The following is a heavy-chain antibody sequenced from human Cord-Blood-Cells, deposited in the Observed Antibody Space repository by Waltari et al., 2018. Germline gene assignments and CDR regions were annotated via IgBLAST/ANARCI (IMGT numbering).Heavy chain of an antibody. D-gene: IGHD6-13*01. V-gene: IGHV4-34*01. CDR2: INHSGST. CDR3: ARRKKTYSSSWYWFDP. J-gene: IGHJ5*02. Sequence: QVQLQQWGAGLLKPSETLSLTCAVHGGSFRGYYGSWIPQPPGKGLEWIGEINHSGSTNYNPSLKSRVTISVDTSKNQFSLKLSSVTAADTAVYYCARRKKTYSSSWYWFDPWGQGTLVTVSS. CDR1: GGSFRGYY.